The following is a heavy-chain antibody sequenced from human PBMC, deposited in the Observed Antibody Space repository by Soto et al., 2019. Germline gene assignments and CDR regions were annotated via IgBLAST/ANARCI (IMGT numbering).Heavy chain of an antibody. CDR2: VYYSGST. CDR1: GDSISGSFHY. Sequence: SETLSLTCTVSGDSISGSFHYWGWIRQPPGEALEWIVSVYYSGSTYYNPSLKSRVTISVHTSKNQFSLKLSSVTAADTGVYYCARDKITGLFDYWGQGTLVTVS. J-gene: IGHJ4*02. D-gene: IGHD2-8*02. CDR3: ARDKITGLFDY. V-gene: IGHV4-39*02.